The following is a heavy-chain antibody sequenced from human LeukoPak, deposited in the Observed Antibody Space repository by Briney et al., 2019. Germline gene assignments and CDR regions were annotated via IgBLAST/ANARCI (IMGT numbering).Heavy chain of an antibody. J-gene: IGHJ5*02. V-gene: IGHV1-2*02. CDR2: INPDNGGT. CDR1: GYSFIDYY. D-gene: IGHD2-15*01. Sequence: ASVKVSFKSSGYSFIDYYVHWLRQAPGQGLEWMGWINPDNGGTNYAQNFQGRVTMSRDTSISTVYMDLSRLTSDDTAVFYCVRESRVGNWFDPWGQGTQVTVSS. CDR3: VRESRVGNWFDP.